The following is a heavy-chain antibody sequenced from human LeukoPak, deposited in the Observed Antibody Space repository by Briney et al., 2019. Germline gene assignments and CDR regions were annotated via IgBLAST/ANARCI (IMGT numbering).Heavy chain of an antibody. J-gene: IGHJ4*02. CDR2: ISYDGSNK. V-gene: IGHV3-30*18. CDR3: AKGDYYGSGKPYYFDY. Sequence: PGGSLRLSCAASGFTFSSYGMHWVRQAPGKGLEWVAVISYDGSNKYYADSVKGRFTISRDNSKNTLYLQMNSLRAEDTAVYYCAKGDYYGSGKPYYFDYWGRGTLVTVSS. CDR1: GFTFSSYG. D-gene: IGHD3-10*01.